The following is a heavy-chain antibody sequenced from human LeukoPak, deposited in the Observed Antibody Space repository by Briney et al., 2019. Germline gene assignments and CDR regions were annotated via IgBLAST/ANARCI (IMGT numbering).Heavy chain of an antibody. J-gene: IGHJ4*02. Sequence: SGGSLRLSCAASGFTFDDYAMHWVRQAPGKGLEWASGISWNSGSIGYADSVKGRFTISRDNSKNSLYLQMNSLRAEDTALYYCAKDMAAYYYASGNIDYWGQGTLVTVSS. CDR1: GFTFDDYA. V-gene: IGHV3-9*01. D-gene: IGHD3-10*01. CDR2: ISWNSGSI. CDR3: AKDMAAYYYASGNIDY.